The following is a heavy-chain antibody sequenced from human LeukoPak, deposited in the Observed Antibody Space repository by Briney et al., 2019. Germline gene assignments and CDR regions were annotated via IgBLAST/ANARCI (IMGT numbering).Heavy chain of an antibody. CDR3: AELGITMIGGV. CDR2: ISSSGSTI. Sequence: GGSLRLSCGASGFTFSSYGMSWVRQAPGKGLEWVSYISSSGSTIYYADSVKGRFTISRDNAKNSLYLQMNSLRAEDTAVYYCAELGITMIGGVWGKGTTVTISS. CDR1: GFTFSSYG. V-gene: IGHV3-48*03. D-gene: IGHD3-10*02. J-gene: IGHJ6*04.